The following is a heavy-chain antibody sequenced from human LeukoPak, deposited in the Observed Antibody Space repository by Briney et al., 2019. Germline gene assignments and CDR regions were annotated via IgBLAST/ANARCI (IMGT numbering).Heavy chain of an antibody. Sequence: GASVKVSCKASGYTFTGYYMHWVRQAPGQGLEWMGWINPNSGGTNYALKFQGRVTMTRDTSISTAYMELSRLRSDDTAVYYCARDREYQPYIHRGQGTLVTVSS. J-gene: IGHJ4*02. CDR1: GYTFTGYY. V-gene: IGHV1-2*02. CDR2: INPNSGGT. CDR3: ARDREYQPYIH. D-gene: IGHD2-2*01.